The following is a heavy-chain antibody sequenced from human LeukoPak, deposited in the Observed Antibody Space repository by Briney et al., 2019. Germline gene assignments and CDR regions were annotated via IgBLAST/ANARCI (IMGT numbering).Heavy chain of an antibody. D-gene: IGHD6-13*01. CDR3: AMGYSSSWPIDY. CDR1: GSTFSSYG. Sequence: GGSLRLSCAASGSTFSSYGMHWVRQAPGKGLEWVAVISYDGSNKYYADSVKGRFTISRDNSKNTLYLQMNSLRAEDTAVYYCAMGYSSSWPIDYWGQGTLVTVSS. J-gene: IGHJ4*02. V-gene: IGHV3-30*03. CDR2: ISYDGSNK.